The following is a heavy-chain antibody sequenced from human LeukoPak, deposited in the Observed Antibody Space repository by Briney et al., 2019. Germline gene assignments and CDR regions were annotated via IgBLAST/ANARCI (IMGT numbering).Heavy chain of an antibody. V-gene: IGHV1-2*02. CDR3: ARDETGTSPTWNTFFDY. CDR2: INPNSGGT. Sequence: ASVKVSCKASGYTFTGYYMHWVRQAPGQGLEWMGWINPNSGGTNYAQKFQGRVTMTRDTSISTAYMELSRLRSDDTAVYYCARDETGTSPTWNTFFDYWGQGTLVTVSS. D-gene: IGHD1-1*01. J-gene: IGHJ4*02. CDR1: GYTFTGYY.